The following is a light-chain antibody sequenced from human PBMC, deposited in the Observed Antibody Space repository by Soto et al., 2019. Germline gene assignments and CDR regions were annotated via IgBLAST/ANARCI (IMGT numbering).Light chain of an antibody. J-gene: IGKJ3*01. CDR3: QQYNNWPGT. Sequence: EIVMTQSQATLSVSPGERATLSCRASQSVSSDLAWYQPKPGQAPRLLIYGASTRASGIPARFSGSGSGTEFTLSISSLQSEDLAVYYFQQYNNWPGTFGPGTKVDIK. CDR2: GAS. V-gene: IGKV3-15*01. CDR1: QSVSSD.